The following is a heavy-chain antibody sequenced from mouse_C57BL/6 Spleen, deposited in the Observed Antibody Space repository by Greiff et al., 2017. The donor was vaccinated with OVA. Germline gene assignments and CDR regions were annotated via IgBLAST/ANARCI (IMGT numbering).Heavy chain of an antibody. J-gene: IGHJ1*03. CDR1: GYTFTSYT. CDR3: AREGTWNWYVDV. CDR2: INPSSGYT. Sequence: VQLQESGAELARPGASVKMSCKASGYTFTSYTMHWVKQRPGQGLEWIGYINPSSGYTKYNQKFKDKATLTADKSSSTAYMQLSSLTSEDSAVYYCAREGTWNWYVDVWGTGTTVTVAS. D-gene: IGHD3-3*01. V-gene: IGHV1-4*01.